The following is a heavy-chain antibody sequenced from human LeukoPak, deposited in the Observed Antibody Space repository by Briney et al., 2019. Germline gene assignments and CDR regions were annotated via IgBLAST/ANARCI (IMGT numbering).Heavy chain of an antibody. CDR2: INNDGSTT. Sequence: GGSLRLSCAASGFTFSTFWMHWVRQAPGEGPVWVSRINNDGSTTNYADSVKGRFTISRDNAKNTLYLQMNSLTDDDTAVHYCATAGQYRFDNWGQGTLVTVSS. D-gene: IGHD6-19*01. CDR1: GFTFSTFW. CDR3: ATAGQYRFDN. V-gene: IGHV3-74*01. J-gene: IGHJ5*02.